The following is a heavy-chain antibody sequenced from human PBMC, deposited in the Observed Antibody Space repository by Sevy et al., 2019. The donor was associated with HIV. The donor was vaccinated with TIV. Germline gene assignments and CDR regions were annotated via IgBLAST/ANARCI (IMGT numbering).Heavy chain of an antibody. Sequence: GGSLRLSCAASEFTFSSYARSWVRQAPGKGLEWVSAISGSGGSTYYADSVKGRFTISRDNSKNTLYLQMNSLRAEDTAVYYCAKPRATMATTDDAFDIWGQGTMVTVSS. CDR3: AKPRATMATTDDAFDI. CDR2: ISGSGGST. D-gene: IGHD1-1*01. V-gene: IGHV3-23*01. CDR1: EFTFSSYA. J-gene: IGHJ3*02.